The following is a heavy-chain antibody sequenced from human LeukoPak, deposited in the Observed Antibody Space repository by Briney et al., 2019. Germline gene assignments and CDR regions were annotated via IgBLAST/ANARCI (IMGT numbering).Heavy chain of an antibody. CDR1: GGSISSGGYY. Sequence: SETLSLTCTVSGGSISSGGYYWSWIRQHPGKGLEWIGYIYYSGSTYYNPSLKSRVTISVDTSKNQFSLKLSSATAADTAVYYCARVGFGDYTGEYFDYWGQGTLVTVSS. CDR3: ARVGFGDYTGEYFDY. V-gene: IGHV4-31*03. J-gene: IGHJ4*02. CDR2: IYYSGST. D-gene: IGHD4-17*01.